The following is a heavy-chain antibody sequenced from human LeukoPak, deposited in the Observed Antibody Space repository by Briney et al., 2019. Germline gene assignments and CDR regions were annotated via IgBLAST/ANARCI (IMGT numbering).Heavy chain of an antibody. CDR2: ISSSGSTI. J-gene: IGHJ4*02. CDR1: GFTFSSYE. CDR3: AKDFYDILTGYYAD. Sequence: PGGSLRLSCAASGFTFSSYEMNWVRQAPGKGLEWVSYISSSGSTIYYADSVKGRFTISRDNSKNTLYLQMNSLRAEDTAVYYCAKDFYDILTGYYADWGQGTLVTVSS. D-gene: IGHD3-9*01. V-gene: IGHV3-48*03.